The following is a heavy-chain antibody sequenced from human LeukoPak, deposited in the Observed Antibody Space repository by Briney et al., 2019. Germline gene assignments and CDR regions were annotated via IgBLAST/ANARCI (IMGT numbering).Heavy chain of an antibody. CDR1: GYTFTSYY. J-gene: IGHJ5*02. CDR2: INPSGGST. Sequence: ASVKVSCKASGYTFTSYYMHWVRQAPGQGLEWMGIINPSGGSTSYAQKFQGRVTMTRDTSTSTVYMELSSLRSEDTAMYYCARAWGPFPVIVGATFNWFDPWGQGTLVTVSS. CDR3: ARAWGPFPVIVGATFNWFDP. V-gene: IGHV1-46*01. D-gene: IGHD1-26*01.